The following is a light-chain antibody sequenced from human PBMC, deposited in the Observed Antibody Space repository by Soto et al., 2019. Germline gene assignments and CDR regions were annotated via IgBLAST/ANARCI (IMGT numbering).Light chain of an antibody. V-gene: IGKV1-5*03. CDR1: QSINSW. Sequence: DIQMTQSPSTQSASVGDRVTITCRGSQSINSWLAWYQQKPGKAPRLLIYRASSLEGGVPSRFSGSGSGAEFTLTISSLQPDDFATYYCQHYDSYSGTFGPGTKVDIK. CDR3: QHYDSYSGT. CDR2: RAS. J-gene: IGKJ3*01.